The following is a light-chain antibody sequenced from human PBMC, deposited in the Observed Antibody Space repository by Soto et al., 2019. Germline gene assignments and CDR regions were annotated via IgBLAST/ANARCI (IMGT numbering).Light chain of an antibody. V-gene: IGKV3-20*01. CDR1: QSVSNSY. CDR3: QQYGTSLYT. J-gene: IGKJ2*01. CDR2: GAS. Sequence: EIVLTQSPGTLSLSPGERATLPCRASQSVSNSYLAWYQQKPGQAPRLLMYGASNRATDIPDRFSGSGSGTDFTLTISRLEPEDFAVYYCQQYGTSLYTFGQGTKLEIK.